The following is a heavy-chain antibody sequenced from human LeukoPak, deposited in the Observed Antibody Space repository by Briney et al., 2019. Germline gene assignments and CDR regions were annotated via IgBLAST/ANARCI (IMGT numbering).Heavy chain of an antibody. Sequence: SGGSLRLSCAASGFTFSTYWMHWVRQAPGKGLVWVSRVNTAGSTTSNADSVKGRFTISRDNAKNTLYLQMNSLRAEDRAMYYCVGGMGGHFDYWGAGALVTVSS. CDR3: VGGMGGHFDY. V-gene: IGHV3-74*01. J-gene: IGHJ4*02. D-gene: IGHD3-16*01. CDR2: VNTAGSTT. CDR1: GFTFSTYW.